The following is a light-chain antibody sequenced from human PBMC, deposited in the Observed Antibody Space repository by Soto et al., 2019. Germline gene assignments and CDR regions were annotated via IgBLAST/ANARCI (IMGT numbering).Light chain of an antibody. J-gene: IGLJ1*01. V-gene: IGLV2-14*01. CDR1: SSDVGDYNY. CDR3: SSYTSSNYV. CDR2: EVS. Sequence: QSALTQPASVSGSPGQSITISCTGASSDVGDYNYVSWYQQHPGKAPKLMIYEVSNRPSGVSSRFSGSKSGNTASLTISGLPAEDEADYYCSSYTSSNYVFGTGTKLTVL.